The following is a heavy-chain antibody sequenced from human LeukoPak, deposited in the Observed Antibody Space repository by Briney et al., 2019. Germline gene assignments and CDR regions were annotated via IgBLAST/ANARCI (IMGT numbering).Heavy chain of an antibody. D-gene: IGHD1-1*01. CDR1: GFAVNSYY. J-gene: IGHJ4*02. CDR2: VFRDGST. CDR3: ATETWKD. Sequence: GGSLRLSCAASGFAVNSYYMSWVRQAPGKGLEWVSAVFRDGSTSHADSVKGRFTISRDNPRNTVYLQMNSLRAEDTAVYYCATETWKDWGQGTLVTVSS. V-gene: IGHV3-53*01.